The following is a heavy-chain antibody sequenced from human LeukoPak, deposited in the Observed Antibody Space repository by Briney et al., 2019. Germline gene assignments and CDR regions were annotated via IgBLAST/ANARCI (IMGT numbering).Heavy chain of an antibody. CDR2: INPNSGGT. D-gene: IGHD3-3*01. Sequence: ASVKVSCKASGYTFTGYYMHWVRQAPGQGLEWMGWINPNSGGTNYAQKFQGRVTMTRDTSISTAYMELSRLRSDDTAVYYCARAVPYYDFWSGYYPYYFDYWGQGTLVTVSS. CDR3: ARAVPYYDFWSGYYPYYFDY. V-gene: IGHV1-2*02. J-gene: IGHJ4*02. CDR1: GYTFTGYY.